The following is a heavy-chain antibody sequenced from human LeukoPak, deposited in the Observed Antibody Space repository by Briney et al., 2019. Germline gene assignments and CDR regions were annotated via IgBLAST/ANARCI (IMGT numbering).Heavy chain of an antibody. Sequence: WVRQPPGKGLEWIGSIYYSGSTYYNPSLKSRVTISVDTSKNQFSLKLSSVTAADTAVYYCAREGCSGGSCYSNYWGQGTLVTVSS. CDR3: AREGCSGGSCYSNY. D-gene: IGHD2-15*01. V-gene: IGHV4-39*02. CDR2: IYYSGST. J-gene: IGHJ4*02.